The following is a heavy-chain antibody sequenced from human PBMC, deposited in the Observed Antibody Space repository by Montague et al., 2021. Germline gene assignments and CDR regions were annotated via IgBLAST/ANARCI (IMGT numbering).Heavy chain of an antibody. CDR3: ARDYYGSGRGKDYFDY. V-gene: IGHV3-21*01. D-gene: IGHD3-10*01. J-gene: IGHJ4*02. Sequence: SLRLSCAASGFTFRSYSVNWVRQAPGKGLEWVSSISSSSSYIYYTDSVKGRFTISRDNAKNSLYLQMNSLRAEDTAVYYCARDYYGSGRGKDYFDYWGQGTLVTVSS. CDR2: ISSSSSYI. CDR1: GFTFRSYS.